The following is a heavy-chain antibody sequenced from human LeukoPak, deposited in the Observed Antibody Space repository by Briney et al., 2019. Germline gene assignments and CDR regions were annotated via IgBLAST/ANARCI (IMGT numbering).Heavy chain of an antibody. D-gene: IGHD2-21*01. CDR3: VKDPRDTYGTNWFVS. CDR2: ISGTGGAT. V-gene: IGHV3-23*01. Sequence: GGSLRLSCVASGFSFGNYAMSWVRQAPGKGLQWVSQISGTGGATWYAGFARDRFTISSDNSKKTLYLQMSGLRVEDTAMYYCVKDPRDTYGTNWFVSWGQGTLLIVSS. CDR1: GFSFGNYA. J-gene: IGHJ5*01.